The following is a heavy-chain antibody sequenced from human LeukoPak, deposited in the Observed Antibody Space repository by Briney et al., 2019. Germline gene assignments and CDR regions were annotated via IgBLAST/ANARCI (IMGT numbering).Heavy chain of an antibody. CDR1: GGSISSYH. V-gene: IGHV4-59*08. D-gene: IGHD3-22*01. J-gene: IGHJ4*02. Sequence: SETLSLTCTVSGGSISSYHWSWIRQPPGKGLEWIGYIYYSGSTNYNPSLKSRVTISVDTSKNQFSLKLSSVTAADTAVYYCARRAFSSGYYYFDYWGQGTLVTVSS. CDR2: IYYSGST. CDR3: ARRAFSSGYYYFDY.